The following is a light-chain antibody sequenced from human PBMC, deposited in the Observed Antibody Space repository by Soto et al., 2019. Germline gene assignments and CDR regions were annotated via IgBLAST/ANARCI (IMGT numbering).Light chain of an antibody. V-gene: IGLV1-44*01. CDR3: AAWDDSLNGYV. Sequence: QSALTQPPSASGTPGQRVTISCSGSSSNIGINTVNWYQQLPGTAPKRLIYSNNQRPSGVPDRFSGSKSGTSASLAVSGLQSEDEADYYCAAWDDSLNGYVFGTGTKVTVL. CDR1: SSNIGINT. J-gene: IGLJ1*01. CDR2: SNN.